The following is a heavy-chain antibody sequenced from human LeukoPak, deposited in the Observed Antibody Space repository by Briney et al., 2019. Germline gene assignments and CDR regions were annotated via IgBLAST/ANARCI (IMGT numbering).Heavy chain of an antibody. CDR2: FYTSENT. CDR3: ARGVVPDRLTYYYYMDV. CDR1: GGSISNYF. Sequence: SGTLSLTCTVSGGSISNYFWNWVRQPAGKGLEWIGRFYTSENTKYNPSLKSRVTMSVDTSKNQVSLRLNSVTAADTAVYYCARGVVPDRLTYYYYMDVWGKGTTITVSS. D-gene: IGHD2-2*01. V-gene: IGHV4-4*07. J-gene: IGHJ6*03.